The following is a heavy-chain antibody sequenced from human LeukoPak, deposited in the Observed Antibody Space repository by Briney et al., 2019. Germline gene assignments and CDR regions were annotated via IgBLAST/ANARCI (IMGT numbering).Heavy chain of an antibody. CDR1: GGSISSSSHY. J-gene: IGHJ4*02. CDR2: IYYSGSP. Sequence: PSETLSLTCTASGGSISSSSHYWGWIRQAPGKGLECIGSIYYSGSPYYNPSLKSRVIISVDTSKNQFSLQLSSVTAADTAVYYCARVVMESGTYYLDYWGQGTQVTVSS. D-gene: IGHD3-10*01. V-gene: IGHV4-39*07. CDR3: ARVVMESGTYYLDY.